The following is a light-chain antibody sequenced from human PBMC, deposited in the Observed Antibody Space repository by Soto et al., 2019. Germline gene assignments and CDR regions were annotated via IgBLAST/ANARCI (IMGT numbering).Light chain of an antibody. Sequence: QSALTHPRSVSGSPGQAVTFSCTGTNSDVGGYNYVSWYQQHPDKAPKLIIYDVSKRPSGVPDRFSGSKSGNTASLTISGLQAEDEADYFCSSFAGSYTHVFGTGTKVTVL. CDR1: NSDVGGYNY. V-gene: IGLV2-11*01. CDR2: DVS. J-gene: IGLJ1*01. CDR3: SSFAGSYTHV.